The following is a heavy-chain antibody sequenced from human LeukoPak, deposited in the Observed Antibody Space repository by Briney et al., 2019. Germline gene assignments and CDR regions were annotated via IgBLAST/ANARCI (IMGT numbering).Heavy chain of an antibody. Sequence: SQTLSLTCTGTGGSLRTDLYYWTWIRQPAGKGLEWIGRIYSNGWTHYHPTLKSRVSISIATSKNHFSLKMSLATAADTALYYCAIGSGWNSFDPWGQGTLVTVSS. D-gene: IGHD6-19*01. CDR3: AIGSGWNSFDP. V-gene: IGHV4-61*02. J-gene: IGHJ5*02. CDR1: GGSLRTDLYY. CDR2: IYSNGWT.